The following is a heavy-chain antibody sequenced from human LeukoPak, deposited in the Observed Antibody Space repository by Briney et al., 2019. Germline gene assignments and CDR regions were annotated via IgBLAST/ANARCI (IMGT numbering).Heavy chain of an antibody. Sequence: GGSLRLSCAASGFSFSDDYVSWIRQPPGKGPEWVSYISASGSFTHYTDSVKGRFIISRDNAKNLVYLQMKSLRVEDTAVYYCARERSLGMGFDYWGQGILVTVSS. CDR1: GFSFSDDY. CDR2: ISASGSFT. J-gene: IGHJ4*02. CDR3: ARERSLGMGFDY. D-gene: IGHD7-27*01. V-gene: IGHV3-11*06.